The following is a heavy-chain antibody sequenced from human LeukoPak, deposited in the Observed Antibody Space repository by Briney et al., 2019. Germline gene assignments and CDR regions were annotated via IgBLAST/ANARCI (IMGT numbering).Heavy chain of an antibody. D-gene: IGHD2-2*02. CDR2: IIPIFGTA. J-gene: IGHJ6*02. CDR3: ARDRGSTNYCSSTSCYMNYYGMDV. CDR1: GGTFSSYA. Sequence: GASVKVSCKASGGTFSSYAISWVRQAPGQGLEWMGGIIPIFGTANYAQKFQGRVTITADESTSTAYMELSSLRSEDTAVYYCARDRGSTNYCSSTSCYMNYYGMDVWGQGTTVTVSS. V-gene: IGHV1-69*13.